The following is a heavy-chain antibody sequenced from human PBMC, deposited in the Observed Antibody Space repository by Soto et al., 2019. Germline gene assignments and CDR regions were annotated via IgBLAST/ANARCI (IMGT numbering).Heavy chain of an antibody. D-gene: IGHD2-2*01. CDR3: AREGPRGYCSSTSCVWY. CDR1: GGTFSSYA. CDR2: IIPIFGTA. J-gene: IGHJ4*02. V-gene: IGHV1-69*13. Sequence: ASVTVSCKASGGTFSSYAISWVRQAPGQGLEWMGGIIPIFGTANYAQKFQGRVTITADESTSTAYMELSSLRSEDTAVYYCAREGPRGYCSSTSCVWYWGQGTLVTVSS.